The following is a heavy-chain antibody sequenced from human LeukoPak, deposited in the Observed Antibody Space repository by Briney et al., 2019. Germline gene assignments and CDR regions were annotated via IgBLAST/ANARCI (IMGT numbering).Heavy chain of an antibody. V-gene: IGHV3-74*01. CDR3: ARETSGSYSGDWLDP. J-gene: IGHJ5*02. CDR2: SNGDGSNI. Sequence: GGSLRLSCAASGFSFSSYRMHWVRQAPGKGLVWVSRSNGDGSNIRYADSVKGRFTISRDNAKNTLYLQMNSLRAGDTAVYFCARETSGSYSGDWLDPWGQGTLVTVSS. D-gene: IGHD1-26*01. CDR1: GFSFSSYR.